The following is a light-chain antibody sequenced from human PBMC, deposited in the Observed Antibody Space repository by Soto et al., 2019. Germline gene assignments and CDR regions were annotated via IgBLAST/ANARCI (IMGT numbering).Light chain of an antibody. CDR2: AAS. CDR3: QQSYSNPRT. CDR1: QTISSY. Sequence: DIQMAQSPSSLSASVGDRVTITCRASQTISSYLNWYQQTPGKAPKLLIYAASSLQSGVPPRFSGSGSGTDFTLTISSLQPEDSATYYCQQSYSNPRTFGQGTKLEIK. V-gene: IGKV1-39*01. J-gene: IGKJ2*02.